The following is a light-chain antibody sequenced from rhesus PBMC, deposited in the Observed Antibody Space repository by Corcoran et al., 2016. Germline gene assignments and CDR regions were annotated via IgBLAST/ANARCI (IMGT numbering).Light chain of an antibody. CDR2: EVS. V-gene: IGLV2-13*02. CDR1: SSDIGGYNR. Sequence: QAALTQSPSVSGSPGQSVTISCTGTSSDIGGYNRVSWFQQHPGKAPKLMIYEVSKRPSGVSDRFSGSKSGNTASLTISGLQAEDEADYYCSSYAPSSAFIFGAGTRLTVL. CDR3: SSYAPSSAFI. J-gene: IGLJ1*01.